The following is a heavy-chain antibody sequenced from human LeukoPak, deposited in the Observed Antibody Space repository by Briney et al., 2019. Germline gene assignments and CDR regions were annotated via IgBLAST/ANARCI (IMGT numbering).Heavy chain of an antibody. CDR3: ARKGPANYYYYYMDV. CDR2: MNPNSGNT. Sequence: ASVKVSCKASGYAFTSYDLNWVRQATGQGLEWMGWMNPNSGNTGYAPKFQGRDTMTRNTSISTAYMELSSLRSEDTAVYYCARKGPANYYYYYMDVWGKGTSVTVSS. CDR1: GYAFTSYD. J-gene: IGHJ6*03. D-gene: IGHD2-2*01. V-gene: IGHV1-8*01.